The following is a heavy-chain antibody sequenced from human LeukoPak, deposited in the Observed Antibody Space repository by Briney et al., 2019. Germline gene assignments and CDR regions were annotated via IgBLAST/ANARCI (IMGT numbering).Heavy chain of an antibody. CDR3: ARTYRSGWYYFDH. CDR1: GVSFSTTW. D-gene: IGHD6-19*01. V-gene: IGHV3-74*01. J-gene: IGHJ4*02. Sequence: GGSLRLSCAASGVSFSTTWMHWVRQAPGKGLMWVSHVSSDGSRTYADSVKGRFTVSRDNNKDMVYLQMSSLRAEDTAVYYCARTYRSGWYYFDHWGQGTLVTVSS. CDR2: VSSDGSR.